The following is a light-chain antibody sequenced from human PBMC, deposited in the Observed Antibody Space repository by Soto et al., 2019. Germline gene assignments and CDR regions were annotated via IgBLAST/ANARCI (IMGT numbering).Light chain of an antibody. CDR3: QVWDIITYHVV. V-gene: IGLV3-21*02. Sequence: SYELTQPPSVSVAPGQTAKITCAGDNIDTKSMHWYQQRPGQAPVLVVHDDTDRAAGIPERFSGSKSGDTATLTISRVEAGDEADYYCQVWDIITYHVVFGGGTKLTVL. CDR1: NIDTKS. CDR2: DDT. J-gene: IGLJ2*01.